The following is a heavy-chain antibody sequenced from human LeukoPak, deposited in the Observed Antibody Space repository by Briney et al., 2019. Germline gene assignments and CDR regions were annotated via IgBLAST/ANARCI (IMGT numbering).Heavy chain of an antibody. D-gene: IGHD3-22*01. CDR3: ARWHYDSSGYYLFDY. CDR1: GGSISSSSYY. V-gene: IGHV4-39*07. Sequence: SETLSLTCTVSGGSISSSSYYWGWIRQPPGKGLEWIGSIYYSGSTYYNSSLKSRVTISVDTSNNQFSLNLSSVTAADTAVYYCARWHYDSSGYYLFDYWGQGTLVTVSS. J-gene: IGHJ4*02. CDR2: IYYSGST.